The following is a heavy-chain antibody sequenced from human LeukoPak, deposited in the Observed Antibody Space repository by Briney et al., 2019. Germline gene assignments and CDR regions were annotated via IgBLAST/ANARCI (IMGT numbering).Heavy chain of an antibody. V-gene: IGHV3-23*01. CDR2: ISGSGGHT. CDR3: VKEASRGYFDY. Sequence: PGGSLRLSCAASGFTFSSSAMSWVRQAPGKGLEWVSAISGSGGHTYYADSVKGRLTISRDNSKNTLYLQMSSLRVEDTAVYYCVKEASRGYFDYWGRGTLVTVSS. CDR1: GFTFSSSA. J-gene: IGHJ4*02. D-gene: IGHD2-2*01.